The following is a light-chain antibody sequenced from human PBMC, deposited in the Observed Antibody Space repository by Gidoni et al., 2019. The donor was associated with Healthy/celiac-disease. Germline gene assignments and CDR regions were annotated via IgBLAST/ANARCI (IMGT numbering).Light chain of an antibody. CDR1: QSVSSY. Sequence: EIVLTQSPATLSLSPGERATLSCRTSQSVSSYLAWYQQKPDQAPRLLIYDASNRATGVPARFRGRGSRADFTLTISILEPEDFAVYYCQQRSNWPSWTFGQGTKVEIK. CDR3: QQRSNWPSWT. J-gene: IGKJ1*01. CDR2: DAS. V-gene: IGKV3-11*01.